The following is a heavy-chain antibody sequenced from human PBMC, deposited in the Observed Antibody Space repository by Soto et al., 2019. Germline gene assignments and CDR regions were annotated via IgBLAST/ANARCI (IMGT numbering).Heavy chain of an antibody. V-gene: IGHV5-51*01. CDR1: GYSFTSYW. D-gene: IGHD2-15*01. J-gene: IGHJ3*02. Sequence: PGESLKISCKGSGYSFTSYWIVWVRQMPGKGLEWMGIIYPGDSDTRYSPSFQGQVTISADKSISTAYLQWSSLKASDTAMYYCARQGGYCSGGSCYSSPKSAFDIWGQGTMVTVSS. CDR3: ARQGGYCSGGSCYSSPKSAFDI. CDR2: IYPGDSDT.